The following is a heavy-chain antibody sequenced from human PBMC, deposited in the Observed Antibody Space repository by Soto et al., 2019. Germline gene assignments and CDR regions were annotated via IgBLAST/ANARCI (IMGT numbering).Heavy chain of an antibody. D-gene: IGHD2-15*01. CDR1: GYSFTNYW. CDR3: ARGFRVAATRWWFDP. Sequence: LGESLKISCKGSGYSFTNYWIGWVRQMPGKDLEWIGIIYPEDSETRYSPSFQGLVTISVDKSISTAYLQWNSLQASDTATYYCARGFRVAATRWWFDPWGQGTLVTVSS. CDR2: IYPEDSET. J-gene: IGHJ5*02. V-gene: IGHV5-51*01.